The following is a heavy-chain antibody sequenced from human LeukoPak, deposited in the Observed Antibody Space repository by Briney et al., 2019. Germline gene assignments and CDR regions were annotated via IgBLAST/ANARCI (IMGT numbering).Heavy chain of an antibody. CDR2: ISAYNGHT. CDR3: ARQVDTTMALPDY. CDR1: GYTFTSYG. Sequence: GASVKVSCKASGYTFTSYGITWVRQAPGQGLEWMGWISAYNGHTNYAQKLQGRVTMTTDTSTSTAYMELRGLRSDDTAIYYCARQVDTTMALPDYWGQGTLVTVSS. V-gene: IGHV1-18*01. D-gene: IGHD5-18*01. J-gene: IGHJ4*02.